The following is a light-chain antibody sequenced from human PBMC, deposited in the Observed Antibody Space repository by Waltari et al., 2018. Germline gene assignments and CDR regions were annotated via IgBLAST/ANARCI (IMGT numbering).Light chain of an antibody. CDR2: KDT. CDR3: QSADSSGTYEV. CDR1: ALPKQF. J-gene: IGLJ1*01. Sequence: SYELTQPPSVSVSPGQTARITCPEDALPKQFAYWYQQKPGQAPVVVIYKDTERPSGIPERFSGSSSGTTVTLTISGVQAEDEADYYCQSADSSGTYEVFGTGTKVTVL. V-gene: IGLV3-25*03.